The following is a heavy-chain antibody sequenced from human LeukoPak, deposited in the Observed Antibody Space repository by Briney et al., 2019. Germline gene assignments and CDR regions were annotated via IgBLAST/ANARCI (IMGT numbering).Heavy chain of an antibody. D-gene: IGHD3-3*01. Sequence: SETLSLTCTVSGGSISSSSYYWSWIRQPAGKGLEWIGRIYTSGSTNYNPSPKSRVTISVDTSKNQFSLKLSSVTAADTAVYYCARGGAYYDFWSGYYIWFDPWGQGTLVTVSS. CDR3: ARGGAYYDFWSGYYIWFDP. J-gene: IGHJ5*02. CDR1: GGSISSSSYY. CDR2: IYTSGST. V-gene: IGHV4-61*02.